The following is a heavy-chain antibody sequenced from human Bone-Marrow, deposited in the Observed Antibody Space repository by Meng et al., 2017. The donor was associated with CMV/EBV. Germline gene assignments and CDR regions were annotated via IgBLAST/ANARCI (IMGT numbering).Heavy chain of an antibody. CDR1: GGSFSGYY. CDR3: ARDRAVVVPAAIIYYGMDV. CDR2: IYYSGST. D-gene: IGHD2-2*02. V-gene: IGHV4-59*01. J-gene: IGHJ6*02. Sequence: SETLSLTCAVYGGSFSGYYWSWIRQPPGKGLEWIGYIYYSGSTNYNPSLKSRVTISVDTSKNQFSLKLSSVTAADTAVYYCARDRAVVVPAAIIYYGMDVWGQGTTVTVSS.